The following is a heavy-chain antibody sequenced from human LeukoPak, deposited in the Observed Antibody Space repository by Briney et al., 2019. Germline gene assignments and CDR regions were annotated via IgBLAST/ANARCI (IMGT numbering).Heavy chain of an antibody. V-gene: IGHV3-23*01. CDR1: GFTFSSYA. J-gene: IGHJ4*02. D-gene: IGHD5-18*01. Sequence: GGSLRLSYTASGFTFSSYAMSWVRQAPGKGLEWVSAISGSGGSTYYADSVKGRFTISRDNSKNTLYLQMNSLRAEDTAVYYCAKDRDTAMVTLTDYWGQGTLVTVSS. CDR3: AKDRDTAMVTLTDY. CDR2: ISGSGGST.